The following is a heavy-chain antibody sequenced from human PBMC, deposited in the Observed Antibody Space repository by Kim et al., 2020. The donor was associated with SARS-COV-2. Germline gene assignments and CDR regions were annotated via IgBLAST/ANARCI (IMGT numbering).Heavy chain of an antibody. CDR2: ISYDGSNK. Sequence: GGSLRLSCAASGFTFSSYAMHWVRQAPGKGLEWVAVISYDGSNKYYADSVKGRFTISRDNSKNTLYLQMNSLRAEDTAVYYCARGGLLEKIAAAGTYYYG. V-gene: IGHV3-30*04. CDR1: GFTFSSYA. J-gene: IGHJ6*01. CDR3: ARGGLLEKIAAAGTYYYG. D-gene: IGHD6-13*01.